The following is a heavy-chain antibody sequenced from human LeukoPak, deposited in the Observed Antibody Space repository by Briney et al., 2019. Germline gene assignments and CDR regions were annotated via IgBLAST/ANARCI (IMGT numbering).Heavy chain of an antibody. CDR2: ISAYNGNT. CDR3: AREGALYDSSDYHLSWFDP. Sequence: ASVKVSCKTSGYTFSTNGIAWVRQAPGQGLEWMGWISAYNGNTNYAQNLQGRVTMTTDTSTSTAYMELRSLRSDDTAVYYCAREGALYDSSDYHLSWFDPWGQGTLVTVSS. J-gene: IGHJ5*02. V-gene: IGHV1-18*01. CDR1: GYTFSTNG. D-gene: IGHD3-22*01.